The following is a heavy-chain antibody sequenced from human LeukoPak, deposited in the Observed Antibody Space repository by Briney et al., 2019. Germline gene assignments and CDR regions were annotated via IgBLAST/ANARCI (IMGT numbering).Heavy chain of an antibody. CDR2: INHSGST. Sequence: PSETLSLTCAVYGGSFSGYYWSWIRQPPGKGLEWIGEINHSGSTNYNPSLKSRVTISVDTSKNQFSLKLSSVTAADTAVYYCARKWRTRTLDYWGQGTLVTVSS. J-gene: IGHJ4*02. D-gene: IGHD1-1*01. CDR1: GGSFSGYY. CDR3: ARKWRTRTLDY. V-gene: IGHV4-34*01.